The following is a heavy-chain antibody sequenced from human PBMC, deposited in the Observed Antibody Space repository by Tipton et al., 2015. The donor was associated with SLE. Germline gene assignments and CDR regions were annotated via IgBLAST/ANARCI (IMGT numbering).Heavy chain of an antibody. V-gene: IGHV4-34*10. D-gene: IGHD6-25*01. J-gene: IGHJ4*02. Sequence: GLVKPSETLSLTCAVSGGSFSGYAWSWIRQSPGKRLEWIGEISHSGSANYNPSLKSRLTMSLDTLKNQFSLSLSSVTAADSAIYYCARATRIIAATATSPHYFDYWGQGTLVTVSS. CDR1: GGSFSGYA. CDR2: ISHSGSA. CDR3: ARATRIIAATATSPHYFDY.